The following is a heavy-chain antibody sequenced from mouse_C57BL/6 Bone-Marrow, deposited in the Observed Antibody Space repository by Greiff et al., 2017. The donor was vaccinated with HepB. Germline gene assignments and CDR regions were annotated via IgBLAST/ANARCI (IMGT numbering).Heavy chain of an antibody. CDR2: ISNGGGST. D-gene: IGHD2-3*01. J-gene: IGHJ4*01. CDR3: ARLGLLGYAMDY. Sequence: EVKVVESGGGLVQPGGSLKLSCAASGFTFSDYYMYWVRQTPEKRLVWVAYISNGGGSTYYPDTVKGRFTISRDNAKNTLYLQMSRLKSADTAMYYCARLGLLGYAMDYWCQGTSVTVSS. CDR1: GFTFSDYY. V-gene: IGHV5-12*01.